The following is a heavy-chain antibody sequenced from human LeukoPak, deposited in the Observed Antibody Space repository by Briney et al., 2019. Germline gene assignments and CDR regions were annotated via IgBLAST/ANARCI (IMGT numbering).Heavy chain of an antibody. D-gene: IGHD2-2*01. CDR2: INHSGST. V-gene: IGHV4-34*01. CDR3: ARFGCSSTSCWGYFDY. J-gene: IGHJ4*02. Sequence: PSETLSLTCAVYGGSFSGYYWSWIRQPPGKGLGWIGEINHSGSTNYNPSLKSRVTISVDTSKNQFSLKLSSVTAADTAVYYCARFGCSSTSCWGYFDYWGQGTLVTVSS. CDR1: GGSFSGYY.